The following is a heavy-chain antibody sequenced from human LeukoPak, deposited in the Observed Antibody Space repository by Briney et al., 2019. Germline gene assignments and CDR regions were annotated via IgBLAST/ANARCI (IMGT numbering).Heavy chain of an antibody. Sequence: QPAGSLSFSCAASGFTFSDHYMDWVPQGQGMERLWGGGSRNKGNSYTTEYAASVKGRFTISRDTSKKSMYLQMNSLKTEDTAVYYCARDSGHWGQGTLVTVSS. V-gene: IGHV3-72*01. D-gene: IGHD3-10*01. CDR3: ARDSGH. CDR1: GFTFSDHY. CDR2: SRNKGNSYTT. J-gene: IGHJ1*01.